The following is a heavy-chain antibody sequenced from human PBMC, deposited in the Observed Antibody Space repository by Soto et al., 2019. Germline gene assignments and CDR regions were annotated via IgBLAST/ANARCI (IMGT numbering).Heavy chain of an antibody. V-gene: IGHV4-39*01. J-gene: IGHJ5*02. Sequence: SETLSLTCSVSGGSINSSSYFWGWVRQPPGKGLEWIGSIYYSGSTYYNPSLRSRVTIPVDTSKNQFSLKLSSVTAADTAVFYCARHYSSGSRNWFDPWGQGTLVTVSS. CDR3: ARHYSSGSRNWFDP. D-gene: IGHD6-19*01. CDR1: GGSINSSSYF. CDR2: IYYSGST.